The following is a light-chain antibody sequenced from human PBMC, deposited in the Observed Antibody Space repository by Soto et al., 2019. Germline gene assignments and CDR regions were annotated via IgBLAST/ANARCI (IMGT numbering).Light chain of an antibody. CDR1: QTVDSTY. CDR2: RAS. J-gene: IGKJ2*01. CDR3: QQYDTSPPLYT. V-gene: IGKV3-20*01. Sequence: EVVLTQPPGTLSLSPGERATLSCRASQTVDSTYLAWYQQKPGQAPRLLIYRASSRAAGVPDRFSGSGSGTDFTLTISKLDPEDFAVYYCQQYDTSPPLYTFGQGTKLEIK.